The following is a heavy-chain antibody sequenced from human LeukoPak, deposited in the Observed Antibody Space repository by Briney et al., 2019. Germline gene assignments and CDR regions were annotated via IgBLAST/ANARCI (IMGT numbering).Heavy chain of an antibody. V-gene: IGHV4-61*01. Sequence: PSETLSLTCTVSGGSVSSGSYYWSWIRQPPGKGLGWIGYIYYSGSTNYNPSLKSRVTISVDTSKNQFSLKLSSVTAADTAVYYCARGTMVRGVTPNWFDPWGQGTLVTVSS. CDR3: ARGTMVRGVTPNWFDP. D-gene: IGHD3-10*01. CDR1: GGSVSSGSYY. CDR2: IYYSGST. J-gene: IGHJ5*02.